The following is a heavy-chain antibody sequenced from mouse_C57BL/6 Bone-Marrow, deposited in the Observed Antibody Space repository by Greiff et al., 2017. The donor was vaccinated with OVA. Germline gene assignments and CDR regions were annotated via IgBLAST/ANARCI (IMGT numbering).Heavy chain of an antibody. D-gene: IGHD5-1-1*01. CDR2: ILPGSGST. J-gene: IGHJ3*01. V-gene: IGHV1-9*01. CDR3: KRKDDSGYLAWCAY. Sequence: QVQLQQSGAELMKPGASVKLSCKASGYTFTGYWIEWVKQRPGHGLEWIGEILPGSGSTNYNEKFKGKATFTADTSSNTAYMQLSSLTTADSAIYDCKRKDDSGYLAWCAYWGQGTLGTVSA. CDR1: GYTFTGYW.